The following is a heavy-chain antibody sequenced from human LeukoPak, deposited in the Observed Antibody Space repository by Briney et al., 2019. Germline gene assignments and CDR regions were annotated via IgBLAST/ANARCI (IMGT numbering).Heavy chain of an antibody. CDR3: ARPREYSGYDY. V-gene: IGHV4-39*01. CDR1: GGTISSSSYY. D-gene: IGHD5-12*01. CDR2: IYSSGST. J-gene: IGHJ4*02. Sequence: SETLSLTCPVSGGTISSSSYYWGWIRQPPGKGLVWIGRIYSSGSTYHNPSLKSRVTISVDTSKNQFSLKLSSVTAADTAVYYCARPREYSGYDYWGQGTLVTVSS.